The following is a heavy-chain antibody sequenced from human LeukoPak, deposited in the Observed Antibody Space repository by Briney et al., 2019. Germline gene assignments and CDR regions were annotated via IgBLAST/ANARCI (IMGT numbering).Heavy chain of an antibody. CDR2: INHSGST. CDR1: GGSFRGYY. CDR3: ARGAGYCSSTSCYATYYYYYMDV. V-gene: IGHV4-34*01. D-gene: IGHD2-2*01. J-gene: IGHJ6*03. Sequence: PSETLSLTCAVYGGSFRGYYWSWIRQPPGKGLEWIGEINHSGSTNYNPSLKSRVTISVDTPKNQFSLKLSSVTAADTAVYYCARGAGYCSSTSCYATYYYYYMDVWGKGTTVTVSS.